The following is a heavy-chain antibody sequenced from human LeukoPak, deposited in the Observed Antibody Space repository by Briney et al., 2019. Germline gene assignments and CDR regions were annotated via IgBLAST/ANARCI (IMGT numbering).Heavy chain of an antibody. D-gene: IGHD3-10*01. Sequence: GRSLRLSYAASGFTFSSYAMHWVRQAPGKGLEWVAVISYDGSNRYYADSVKGRFTISRDNSKNTLYLQMNSLRAEDTAVYYCARDGVDGSGEKGPELSYFDYWGQGTLVTVSS. J-gene: IGHJ4*02. V-gene: IGHV3-30-3*01. CDR2: ISYDGSNR. CDR1: GFTFSSYA. CDR3: ARDGVDGSGEKGPELSYFDY.